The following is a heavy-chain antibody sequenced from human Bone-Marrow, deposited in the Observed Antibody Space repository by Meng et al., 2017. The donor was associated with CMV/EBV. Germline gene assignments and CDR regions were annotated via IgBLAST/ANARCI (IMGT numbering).Heavy chain of an antibody. CDR2: IRYDGSNK. CDR1: GFTFSSYG. J-gene: IGHJ6*02. Sequence: GGSLRLSCAASGFTFSSYGMHWVRQAPGKGLEWVAFIRYDGSNKYYADSVKGRFTISRDNSKIKLYLQMNSLRAEDTAVYYCAKDLGYAYYYGMDVWGQGTTVTVSS. CDR3: AKDLGYAYYYGMDV. V-gene: IGHV3-30*02. D-gene: IGHD2-8*01.